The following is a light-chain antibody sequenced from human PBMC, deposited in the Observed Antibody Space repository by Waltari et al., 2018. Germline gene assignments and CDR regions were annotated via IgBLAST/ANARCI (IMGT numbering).Light chain of an antibody. J-gene: IGKJ2*01. Sequence: EIVLTQSTGTLSLSAGERATLSCMASQTLNNNYLAWYQQKPGQSPGLLIFAASKRATGVPDRFSGSGSGTDFTLTISRLEPEDFAMYYCQQYGSSPYSFGQGARVDFK. CDR3: QQYGSSPYS. CDR2: AAS. CDR1: QTLNNNY. V-gene: IGKV3-20*01.